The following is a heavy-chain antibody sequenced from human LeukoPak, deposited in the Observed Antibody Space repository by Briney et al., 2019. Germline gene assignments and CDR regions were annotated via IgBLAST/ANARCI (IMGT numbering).Heavy chain of an antibody. CDR3: ARDYDFWSGYYTGIFDY. J-gene: IGHJ4*02. CDR2: ISSGSSTI. D-gene: IGHD3-3*01. CDR1: GFTFSSFS. V-gene: IGHV3-48*01. Sequence: GGSLRLSCAASGFTFSSFSMNWVRQAPGKGLEWVSYISSGSSTIYYADSVKGRFTISRDNAKNSLYLQMNSLRAEDTAVYYCARDYDFWSGYYTGIFDYWGQGTLVAVSP.